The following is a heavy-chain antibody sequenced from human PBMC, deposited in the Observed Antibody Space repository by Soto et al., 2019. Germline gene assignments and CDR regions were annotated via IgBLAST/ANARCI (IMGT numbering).Heavy chain of an antibody. CDR2: INHSGTT. Sequence: SETLSLTCAVYGGSFTGYYWTWIRQPPGKGLEWIGEINHSGTTNYNPSLKSRVTISVDTSKNQFSLNLTSVTAADMAMYYCARPKTIGAAAGKLWFDPWGQGTLVT. CDR3: ARPKTIGAAAGKLWFDP. V-gene: IGHV4-34*01. D-gene: IGHD6-13*01. CDR1: GGSFTGYY. J-gene: IGHJ5*02.